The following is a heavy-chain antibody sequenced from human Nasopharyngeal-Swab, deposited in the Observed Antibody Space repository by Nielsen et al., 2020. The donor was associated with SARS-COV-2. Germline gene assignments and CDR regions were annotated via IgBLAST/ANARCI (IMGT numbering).Heavy chain of an antibody. CDR3: ARVAPYYYYYMDV. Sequence: SETLSLTCTVSGGSISSYYWSWIRQPPGKGLEWIGYIYYSGSTNYNPSLKSRVTISVDTSKNQFSPKLSSVTAADTAVYYCARVAPYYYYYMDVWGKGTTVTVSS. CDR2: IYYSGST. J-gene: IGHJ6*03. V-gene: IGHV4-59*01. CDR1: GGSISSYY.